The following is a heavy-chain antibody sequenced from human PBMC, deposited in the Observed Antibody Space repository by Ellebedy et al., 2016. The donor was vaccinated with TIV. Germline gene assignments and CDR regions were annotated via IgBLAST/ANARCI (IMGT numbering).Heavy chain of an antibody. CDR1: GFTFSAHW. CDR3: TRFEIISGGGYGMDV. D-gene: IGHD3-16*01. J-gene: IGHJ6*02. V-gene: IGHV3-7*03. CDR2: IKTGGSET. Sequence: GGSLRLSXAASGFTFSAHWMSWVRQAPGKGLEWVANIKTGGSETYYVDSVRGRFTISRDDAKNSLSLQMSSLRVEDTAVYYCTRFEIISGGGYGMDVWGQGTTVTASS.